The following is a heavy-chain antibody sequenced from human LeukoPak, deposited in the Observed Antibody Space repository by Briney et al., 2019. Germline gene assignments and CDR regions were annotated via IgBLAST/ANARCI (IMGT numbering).Heavy chain of an antibody. CDR1: GYTFTGYY. V-gene: IGHV1-2*02. J-gene: IGHJ6*02. CDR3: ARDRPLFSSGDYYGMDV. Sequence: ASVKVSCKASGYTFTGYYMHWVRQAPGQGLEWMGWINPNSGGTNYAQKFQGRVTMTRDTSISTAYMELSRLRSDDTAVYYCARDRPLFSSGDYYGMDVWGQGTTVTVSS. CDR2: INPNSGGT. D-gene: IGHD6-19*01.